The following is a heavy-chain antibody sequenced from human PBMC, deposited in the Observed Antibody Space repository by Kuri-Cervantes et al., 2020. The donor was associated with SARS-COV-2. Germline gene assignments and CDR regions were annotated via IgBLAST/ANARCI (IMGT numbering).Heavy chain of an antibody. Sequence: ASVKVSCKASGYIFNSFGITWVRQAPGQGLEWMGGISTYNGDTEYAQKFQGRVTMTTDTLRTTAFMELRSLRSDDTAVYYCARVKAVVGPTDRRNGRLGLDYWGQGTLVTVSS. CDR2: ISTYNGDT. CDR3: ARVKAVVGPTDRRNGRLGLDY. D-gene: IGHD1-26*01. V-gene: IGHV1-18*04. J-gene: IGHJ4*02. CDR1: GYIFNSFG.